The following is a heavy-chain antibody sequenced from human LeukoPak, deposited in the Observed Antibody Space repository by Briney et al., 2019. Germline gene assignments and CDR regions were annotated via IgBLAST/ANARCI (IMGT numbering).Heavy chain of an antibody. V-gene: IGHV4-34*01. CDR1: GGSFSGYY. D-gene: IGHD3-22*01. CDR2: INHSGST. CDR3: ARLGYDSSGYYYVRNWFDP. Sequence: SETLSLTCAVYGGSFSGYYWSWIRQPPGKGLEWLGEINHSGSTNYNPSLKSRVTISVDTSKNQFSLKLSSVTAADTAVYYCARLGYDSSGYYYVRNWFDPWGQGTLVTVSS. J-gene: IGHJ5*02.